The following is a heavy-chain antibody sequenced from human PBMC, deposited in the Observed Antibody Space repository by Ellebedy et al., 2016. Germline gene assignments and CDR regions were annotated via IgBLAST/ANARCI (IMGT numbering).Heavy chain of an antibody. Sequence: SETLSLTCTVSGGSISSSGYYWGWFRQPPGKGLEWIGSISYSGSTYYNPSLKSRVTISVDTSKNQFSLKLSSVTAADTAVYYCARQDIHAYYYYGMDVWGQGTTVTVSS. V-gene: IGHV4-39*01. CDR1: GGSISSSGYY. J-gene: IGHJ6*02. CDR2: ISYSGST. CDR3: ARQDIHAYYYYGMDV. D-gene: IGHD2-15*01.